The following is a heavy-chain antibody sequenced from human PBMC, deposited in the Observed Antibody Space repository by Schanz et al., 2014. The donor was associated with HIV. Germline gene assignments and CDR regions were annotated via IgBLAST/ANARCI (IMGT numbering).Heavy chain of an antibody. CDR1: GFSFDNFG. V-gene: IGHV3-30*18. J-gene: IGHJ4*02. Sequence: QVQLVESGGGVVQPGRSLRLSCAASGFSFDNFGMHWVRQAPGKGLEWVAVISYDGRNKYQAASVKGRFTVSRDNAKNTVYLQMNSLRAEDTAVYYCAKGLTIWLQPPFDYWGQGTLVTVSS. CDR3: AKGLTIWLQPPFDY. D-gene: IGHD5-12*01. CDR2: ISYDGRNK.